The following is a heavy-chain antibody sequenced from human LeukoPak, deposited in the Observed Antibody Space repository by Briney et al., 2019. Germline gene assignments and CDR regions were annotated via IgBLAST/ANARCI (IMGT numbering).Heavy chain of an antibody. D-gene: IGHD3-22*01. V-gene: IGHV1-8*03. CDR1: GYTFTSYD. J-gene: IGHJ6*03. Sequence: ASVKVSCKASGYTFTSYDINWVRQATGQGLEWMGWMNNNSGKTGYAQKFQGRVTITRNTSISTAYMELSSLRSEDTAVYYCARGLVGYSSCFLEDYYYYYYYMDVWGKGTTVSVSS. CDR3: ARGLVGYSSCFLEDYYYYYYYMDV. CDR2: MNNNSGKT.